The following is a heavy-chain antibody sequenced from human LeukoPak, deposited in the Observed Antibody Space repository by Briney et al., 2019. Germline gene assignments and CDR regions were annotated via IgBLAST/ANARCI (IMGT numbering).Heavy chain of an antibody. D-gene: IGHD5-12*01. CDR2: INPSGGST. V-gene: IGHV1-46*01. CDR3: AREGEIGYDLSDY. Sequence: ASVTVSCKASGYTFTNYYMNWVRQAPGQGLEWMGIINPSGGSTSYAQKFQGRVTVTRDTSTSTVYMELSGLRSEDTAMYYCAREGEIGYDLSDYWGQGTLVTVSS. J-gene: IGHJ4*02. CDR1: GYTFTNYY.